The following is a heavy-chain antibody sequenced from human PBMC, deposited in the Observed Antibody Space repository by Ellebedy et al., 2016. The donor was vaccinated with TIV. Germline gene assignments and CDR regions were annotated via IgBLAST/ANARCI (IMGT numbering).Heavy chain of an antibody. V-gene: IGHV3-23*01. CDR2: ISGSGGTT. J-gene: IGHJ6*02. CDR1: GFMFNTYA. D-gene: IGHD2-15*01. CDR3: ARYCSGGSCLSTGCYYGMDV. Sequence: PGGSLRLSCAASGFMFNTYAMSWVRQAPGRGLEWVSTISGSGGTTYYVDSMKGRFTISRDNSKNTLYLQMNSLRAEDTAVYYCARYCSGGSCLSTGCYYGMDVWGQGTTVTVS.